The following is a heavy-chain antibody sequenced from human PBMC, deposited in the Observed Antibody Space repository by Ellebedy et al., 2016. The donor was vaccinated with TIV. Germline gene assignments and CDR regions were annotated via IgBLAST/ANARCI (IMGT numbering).Heavy chain of an antibody. V-gene: IGHV3-7*04. J-gene: IGHJ4*02. Sequence: GESLKISCAASGFTFSRNGMSCVRQAPGKGLEWVANINQDGSAKYYVDSVKGRFTISRDNGKNSLYLQMNSLRAEDTAIYYCERYAVGAYYFDYWGQGTLVTVSS. CDR1: GFTFSRNG. CDR3: ERYAVGAYYFDY. CDR2: INQDGSAK. D-gene: IGHD3-10*01.